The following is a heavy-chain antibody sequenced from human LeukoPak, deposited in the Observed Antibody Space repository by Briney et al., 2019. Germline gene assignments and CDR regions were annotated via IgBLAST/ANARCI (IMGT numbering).Heavy chain of an antibody. J-gene: IGHJ4*02. CDR1: GGSISSSSYY. V-gene: IGHV4-39*07. CDR2: IYYSGST. Sequence: YPSETLSLTCTVSGGSISSSSYYWGWIRQPPGKGLEWIGSIYYSGSTYYNPSLKSRVTISVDTSKNQFSLKLSSVTAADTAVYYCARVRLRQYSSGWYDGQDFDYWGQGTLVTVSS. CDR3: ARVRLRQYSSGWYDGQDFDY. D-gene: IGHD6-19*01.